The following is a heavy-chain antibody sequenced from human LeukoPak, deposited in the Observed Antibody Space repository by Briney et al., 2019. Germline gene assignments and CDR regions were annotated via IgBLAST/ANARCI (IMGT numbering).Heavy chain of an antibody. CDR3: ARGGDSSSWYRFDY. CDR2: IYYSGST. D-gene: IGHD6-13*01. CDR1: GGSISSSSYY. Sequence: SETLSLTCTVSGGSISSSSYYWCWIRQPPGKGLERIGYIYYSGSTNYNPSLKSRVTISVDTSKNQFSLKLSSVTAADTAVYYCARGGDSSSWYRFDYWGQGTLVTVSS. V-gene: IGHV4-61*01. J-gene: IGHJ4*02.